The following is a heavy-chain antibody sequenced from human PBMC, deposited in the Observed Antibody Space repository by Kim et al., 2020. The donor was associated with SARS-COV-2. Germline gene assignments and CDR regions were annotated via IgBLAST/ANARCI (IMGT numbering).Heavy chain of an antibody. V-gene: IGHV1-18*04. CDR2: ISAYNGNT. J-gene: IGHJ6*02. CDR1: GYTFTSYG. Sequence: ASVKVSCKASGYTFTSYGISWVRQAPGQGLEWMGWISAYNGNTNYAQKLQGRVTMTTDTSTSTAYMELRSLRSDDTAVYYCARYNPPAAAPIYYYYYYGMDVWGQGTTVTVSS. CDR3: ARYNPPAAAPIYYYYYYGMDV. D-gene: IGHD2-2*01.